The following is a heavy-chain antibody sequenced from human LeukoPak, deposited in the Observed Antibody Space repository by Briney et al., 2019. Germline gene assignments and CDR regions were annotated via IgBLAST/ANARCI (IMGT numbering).Heavy chain of an antibody. Sequence: SETLSLTCAVSGGSISSGGYSWSWIRQPPGKGLEWIGYIYYSGSTYYNPSLKSRVTISVDTSKNQFSLKLSSMTAADTAVYYCARNTVTPTLFDYWGQGTLVTVSS. CDR3: ARNTVTPTLFDY. CDR1: GGSISSGGYS. J-gene: IGHJ4*02. D-gene: IGHD4-11*01. CDR2: IYYSGST. V-gene: IGHV4-30-4*01.